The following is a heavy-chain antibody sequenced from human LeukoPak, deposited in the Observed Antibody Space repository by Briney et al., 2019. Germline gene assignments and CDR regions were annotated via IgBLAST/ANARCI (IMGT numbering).Heavy chain of an antibody. V-gene: IGHV3-30*02. Sequence: GGSLRLSCAASGFTFSSYGMHWVRQGPGKGLEWVAFIRYDGSDKYYADSVKGRFTISRDNSKYTVYLQMNSLRAEDTAVYYCAKVYCSGGACHWHAFDIWGQGTRVMVSS. D-gene: IGHD2-15*01. CDR2: IRYDGSDK. J-gene: IGHJ3*02. CDR3: AKVYCSGGACHWHAFDI. CDR1: GFTFSSYG.